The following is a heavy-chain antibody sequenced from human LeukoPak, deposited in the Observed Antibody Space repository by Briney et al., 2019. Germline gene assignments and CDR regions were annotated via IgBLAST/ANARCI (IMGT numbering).Heavy chain of an antibody. D-gene: IGHD2-21*02. Sequence: SVKVSCKAPGGTFSSYAISWVRQAPGQGLEWMGGIIPIFGTANYAQKFQGRVTITTDESTSTAYMELSSLRSEDTAVYYCARGWIDPLAYCGGDCYPGYFDLWGRGTLVTVSS. V-gene: IGHV1-69*05. CDR1: GGTFSSYA. CDR3: ARGWIDPLAYCGGDCYPGYFDL. J-gene: IGHJ2*01. CDR2: IIPIFGTA.